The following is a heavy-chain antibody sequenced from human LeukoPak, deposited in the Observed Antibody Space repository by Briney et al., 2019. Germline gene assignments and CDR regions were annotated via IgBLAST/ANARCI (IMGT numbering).Heavy chain of an antibody. J-gene: IGHJ5*01. CDR3: AKGDYNDFDS. V-gene: IGHV3-23*01. CDR2: ISSSGGGT. Sequence: GGSLRLSCAASRFTFSSYAMTWVRQAPGKGLEWVSRISSSGGGTHYADSVKGRFTISRDNSKNTLYLQMNSLRAEDTAVYYCAKGDYNDFDSWGQGTLVTVSS. CDR1: RFTFSSYA. D-gene: IGHD3-22*01.